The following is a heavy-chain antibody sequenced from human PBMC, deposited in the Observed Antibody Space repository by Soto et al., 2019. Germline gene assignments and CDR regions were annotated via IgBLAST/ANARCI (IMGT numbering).Heavy chain of an antibody. CDR1: GFTFSSYA. CDR2: ISYDGSNK. CDR3: ARDPFYGYCSGGSCYYYYGMDV. J-gene: IGHJ6*02. D-gene: IGHD2-15*01. Sequence: QSGGSLRLSCAASGFTFSSYAMHWVRQAPGKGLEWVAVISYDGSNKYYADSVKGRFTISRDNSKNTLYLQMNSLRAEDTAVYYWARDPFYGYCSGGSCYYYYGMDVWGQGTTVTVSS. V-gene: IGHV3-30-3*01.